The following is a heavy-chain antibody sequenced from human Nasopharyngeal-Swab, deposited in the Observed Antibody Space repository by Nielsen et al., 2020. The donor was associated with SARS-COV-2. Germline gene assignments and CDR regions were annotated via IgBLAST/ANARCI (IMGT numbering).Heavy chain of an antibody. J-gene: IGHJ3*02. V-gene: IGHV3-30*03. D-gene: IGHD6-13*01. CDR3: ASNWRYSSFVPRMAPAFDI. CDR2: ISYDGSNK. Sequence: GESLKISCAASGFTFSSYGMHWVRQAPGKGLEWVAVISYDGSNKYYADSVKGRFTISRHNSENTLFLQMNSLRVEDTAMYYCASNWRYSSFVPRMAPAFDIWGQGTMVTVSS. CDR1: GFTFSSYG.